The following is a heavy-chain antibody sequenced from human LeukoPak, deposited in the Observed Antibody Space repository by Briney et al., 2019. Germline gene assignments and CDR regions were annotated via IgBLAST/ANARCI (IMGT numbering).Heavy chain of an antibody. CDR3: ARGLYCSSTSCYDLDY. D-gene: IGHD2-2*01. V-gene: IGHV3-21*01. J-gene: IGHJ4*02. CDR1: GFTFNGYA. CDR2: ISSSSSYI. Sequence: GGSLRLSCAASGFTFNGYAMNWVRQAPGKGLEWVSSISSSSSYIYYADSVKGRFTISRDNAKNSLYLQMNSLRAEDTAVYYCARGLYCSSTSCYDLDYWGQGTLVTVSS.